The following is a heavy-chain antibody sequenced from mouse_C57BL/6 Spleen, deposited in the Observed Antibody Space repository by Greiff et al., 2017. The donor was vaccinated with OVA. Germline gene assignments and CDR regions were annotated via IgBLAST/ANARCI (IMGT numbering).Heavy chain of an antibody. Sequence: QVQLKQPGAELVKPGASVKMSCKASGYTFTSYWITWVKQRPGQGLEWIGDIYPGSGSTNYNEKFKGKATLTVDTSSSTAYKQLSSLTSEDTAVYYSARMNQGSYFDDWGQGTTLTVSS. V-gene: IGHV1-55*01. J-gene: IGHJ2*01. CDR2: IYPGSGST. CDR1: GYTFTSYW. CDR3: ARMNQGSYFDD.